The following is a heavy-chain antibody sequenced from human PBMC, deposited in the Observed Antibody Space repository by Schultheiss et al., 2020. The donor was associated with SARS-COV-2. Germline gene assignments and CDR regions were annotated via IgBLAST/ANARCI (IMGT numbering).Heavy chain of an antibody. D-gene: IGHD6-19*01. CDR3: ARVGEQWLGDYYYYGMDV. V-gene: IGHV3-30-3*01. CDR2: ISYDGSNK. Sequence: GGSLRLSCAASGFTFSSYAMHWVRQAPGKGLEWVAVISYDGSNKYYADSVKGRFTISRDNSKNTLYLQMNSLRAEDTAVYYCARVGEQWLGDYYYYGMDVWGQGTTVTVSS. CDR1: GFTFSSYA. J-gene: IGHJ6*02.